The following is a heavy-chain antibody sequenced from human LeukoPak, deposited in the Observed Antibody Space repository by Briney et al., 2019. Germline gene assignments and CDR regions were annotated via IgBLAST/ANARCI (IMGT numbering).Heavy chain of an antibody. CDR1: GFTFSNYA. CDR3: AKDRHRGGYDPDGMDV. Sequence: GGSLRLSCAPSGFTFSNYAMHWVRQAPGKGLEWVAVISYEGGNKDYSDSVKGRFTISRDNSKSTLYLQLSSLRADDTAVYYCAKDRHRGGYDPDGMDVWGQGTTVTVSS. D-gene: IGHD5-24*01. CDR2: ISYEGGNK. J-gene: IGHJ6*02. V-gene: IGHV3-30*04.